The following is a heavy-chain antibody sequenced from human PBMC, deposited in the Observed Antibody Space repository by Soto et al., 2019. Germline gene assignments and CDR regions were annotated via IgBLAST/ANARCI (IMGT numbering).Heavy chain of an antibody. CDR3: ARGGTPIDH. CDR2: ISAYNGNT. J-gene: IGHJ4*02. Sequence: ASVKVSSKTSGFTLTNFGLSWVRQAPGQGLEWMGWISAYNGNTNYAQNFQGRVTMTTDTSTSTAYMELRSLRSDDTAVYYCARGGTPIDHWGQGTLVTVSS. V-gene: IGHV1-18*01. CDR1: GFTLTNFG. D-gene: IGHD3-16*01.